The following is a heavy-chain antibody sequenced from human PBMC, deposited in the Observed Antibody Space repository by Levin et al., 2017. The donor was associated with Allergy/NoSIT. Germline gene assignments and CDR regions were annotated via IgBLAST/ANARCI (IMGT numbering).Heavy chain of an antibody. D-gene: IGHD6-13*01. CDR2: IIPVLGRT. J-gene: IGHJ4*02. CDR3: ARAPTFSSPFDF. Sequence: SVKVSCKPSGGSFANYPIHWVRQAPGQGLEWLGGIIPVLGRTNYADNFQARVTITADESTTTAYIELNSLNSDDTAVYFCARAPTFSSPFDFWGQGSLVTVSS. V-gene: IGHV1-69*13. CDR1: GGSFANYP.